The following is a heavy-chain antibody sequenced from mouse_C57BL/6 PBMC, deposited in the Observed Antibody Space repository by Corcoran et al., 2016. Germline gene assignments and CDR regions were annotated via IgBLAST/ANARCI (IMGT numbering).Heavy chain of an antibody. Sequence: QIQLVQSGPELKKPGETVKISCKASGYTFTTYGMSWVKQAPGKGLKWMGRINTYSGVPTYADDFKGRFAFSLETSASTAYLQINNLKNEDTATYFCARGHYYGSSYVGAMDYWGQGTSVTVSS. CDR2: INTYSGVP. J-gene: IGHJ4*01. D-gene: IGHD1-1*01. V-gene: IGHV9-3*01. CDR1: GYTFTTYG. CDR3: ARGHYYGSSYVGAMDY.